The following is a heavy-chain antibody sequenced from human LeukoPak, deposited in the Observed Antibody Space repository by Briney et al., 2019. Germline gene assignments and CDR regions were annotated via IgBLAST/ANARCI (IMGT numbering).Heavy chain of an antibody. CDR1: GFTISAYP. D-gene: IGHD5-12*01. V-gene: IGHV3-23*01. CDR3: AKDYDDNGIMGILDD. CDR2: IRNGGGPT. Sequence: GSLRLSCAACGFTISAYPMTWVRRAPGMGLEWVSSIRNGGGPTYYADSVKGRFTISRDNSKNMLYLQMSSLRVEDAAVYYCAKDYDDNGIMGILDDWGQGTLVTVSS. J-gene: IGHJ4*02.